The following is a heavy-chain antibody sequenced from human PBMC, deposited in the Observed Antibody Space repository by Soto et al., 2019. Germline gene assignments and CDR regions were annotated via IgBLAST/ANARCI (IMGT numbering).Heavy chain of an antibody. V-gene: IGHV4-59*08. CDR3: ARTRIGYCSSTRCCDFDY. J-gene: IGHJ4*02. Sequence: SETLSRTCTVSVDSISSYYWSWIRQPPGKRLEWIGYIYYSGISNYNPSLKSRVTISVDTSKIQFYLKMSSVTAADRAVYYCARTRIGYCSSTRCCDFDYWGQGTLVTVSS. CDR2: IYYSGIS. D-gene: IGHD2-2*01. CDR1: VDSISSYY.